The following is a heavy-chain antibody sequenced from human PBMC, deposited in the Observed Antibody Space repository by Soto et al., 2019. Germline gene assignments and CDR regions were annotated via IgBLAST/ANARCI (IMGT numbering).Heavy chain of an antibody. CDR3: ANVGGPVIITFQH. Sequence: EVQLLESGGRLVQPGGSLRLSCAATGLDFSNYAMSWVRQAPGQGLEWVAVISGNGDKMYYADSVKGRFTISRDNSGATRSRQMNSLRAEYTALYYCANVGGPVIITFQHWGQGTRVTVSS. V-gene: IGHV3-23*01. CDR2: ISGNGDKM. D-gene: IGHD3-10*01. J-gene: IGHJ1*01. CDR1: GLDFSNYA.